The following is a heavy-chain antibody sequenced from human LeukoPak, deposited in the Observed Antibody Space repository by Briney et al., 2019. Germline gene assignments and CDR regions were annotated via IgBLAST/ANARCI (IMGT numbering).Heavy chain of an antibody. V-gene: IGHV3-66*04. J-gene: IGHJ6*02. D-gene: IGHD3-16*01. CDR1: GITVSSNY. CDR3: ARRPYYYGMDV. Sequence: GGSLGLSCAASGITVSSNYMNWVRQAPGKGPEWVSVIYSNGNTYYADSVKGRFTVSRDNSKNTLYLQMNSLRAEDTAVYYCARRPYYYGMDVWGQGTTVTVSS. CDR2: IYSNGNT.